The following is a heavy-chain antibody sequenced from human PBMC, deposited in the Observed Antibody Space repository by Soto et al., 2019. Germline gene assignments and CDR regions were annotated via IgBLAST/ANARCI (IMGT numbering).Heavy chain of an antibody. V-gene: IGHV3-23*01. D-gene: IGHD6-19*01. CDR2: ISGSGGST. J-gene: IGHJ4*02. Sequence: GGSLRLSCAASGFTFSSYAMSWVRQAPGKGLEWASAISGSGGSTYYADSVKGRFTISRGSSKNTLYLQMNSLRAEDTAVYYCAKDRPQWLVLPYYFDYWGQGTLVTVSS. CDR1: GFTFSSYA. CDR3: AKDRPQWLVLPYYFDY.